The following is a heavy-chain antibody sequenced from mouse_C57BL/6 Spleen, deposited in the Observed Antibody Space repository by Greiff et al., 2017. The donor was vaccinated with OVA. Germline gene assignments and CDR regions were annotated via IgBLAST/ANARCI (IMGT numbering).Heavy chain of an antibody. CDR1: GYTFTSYW. J-gene: IGHJ4*01. Sequence: VQLQQPGAELVKPGASVKLSCKASGYTFTSYWMHWVKQRPGQGLEWIGMIHPNSGSTNYNEKFKSKATLTVDKSSSTAYMQLSSLTSEDSAVYYCARGWAIYYDYDEGYAMDYWGQGTSVTVSS. D-gene: IGHD2-4*01. V-gene: IGHV1-64*01. CDR3: ARGWAIYYDYDEGYAMDY. CDR2: IHPNSGST.